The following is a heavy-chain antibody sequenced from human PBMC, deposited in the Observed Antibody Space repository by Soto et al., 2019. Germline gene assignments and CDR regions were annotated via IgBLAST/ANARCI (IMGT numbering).Heavy chain of an antibody. D-gene: IGHD6-19*01. J-gene: IGHJ5*02. V-gene: IGHV6-1*01. Sequence: QTLSLTFAISGDSVSSNIAAWNWIRQSPSRGLEWLGRTYYRSKWYNDYAVSVKSRITINPDTSKNQFSLQLNSVTPEDTAVYYCARAGYSSGWYNWFDPWGQGTLVTASS. CDR3: ARAGYSSGWYNWFDP. CDR2: TYYRSKWYN. CDR1: GDSVSSNIAA.